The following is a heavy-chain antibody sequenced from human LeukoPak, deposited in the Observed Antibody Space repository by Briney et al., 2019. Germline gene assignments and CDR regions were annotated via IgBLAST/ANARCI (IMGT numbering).Heavy chain of an antibody. J-gene: IGHJ4*02. D-gene: IGHD5-18*01. CDR3: ARAWNPYPTLDTRNRDFDY. Sequence: SQTLSLTCTVSGGSISSGDYYWSWIRQPPGKGLEWIGYIYYSGSTYYNPSLRSRVTISVDTSKNQFSLKLSSVTAADTAVYCCARAWNPYPTLDTRNRDFDYWGQGTLVTVSS. V-gene: IGHV4-30-4*01. CDR2: IYYSGST. CDR1: GGSISSGDYY.